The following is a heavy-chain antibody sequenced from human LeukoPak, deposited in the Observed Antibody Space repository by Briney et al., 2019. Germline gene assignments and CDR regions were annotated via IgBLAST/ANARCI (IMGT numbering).Heavy chain of an antibody. CDR1: GFTFSNAW. Sequence: GGSLRLSCAASGFTFSNAWMSWVRQAPGKGLEWVDRIKSKTDGGTTVYAAPVKGRFTISRDDSKNTLYLQMNSLKTEDTAVYYCTTTEWELPGGVLDYWGQGTLVTVSS. V-gene: IGHV3-15*01. CDR2: IKSKTDGGTT. J-gene: IGHJ4*02. D-gene: IGHD1-26*01. CDR3: TTTEWELPGGVLDY.